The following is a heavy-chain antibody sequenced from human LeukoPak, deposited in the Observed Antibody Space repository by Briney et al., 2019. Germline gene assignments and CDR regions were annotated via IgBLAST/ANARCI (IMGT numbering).Heavy chain of an antibody. CDR3: ATSTVVTFSEY. CDR2: ISSSGSTI. V-gene: IGHV3-48*03. CDR1: GFTFSSYE. D-gene: IGHD4-23*01. J-gene: IGHJ4*02. Sequence: GGSLRLSCAASGFTFSSYEMNWVRQAPGKGLEWVSYISSSGSTIYYADSVKGRFTISRDNAKNSLYLQMNSLRAEDTAVYYCATSTVVTFSEYWGQGTLVTVSS.